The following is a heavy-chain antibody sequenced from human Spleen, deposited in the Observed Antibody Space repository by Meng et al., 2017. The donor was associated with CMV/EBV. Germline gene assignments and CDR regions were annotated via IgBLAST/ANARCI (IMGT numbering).Heavy chain of an antibody. V-gene: IGHV3-48*04. Sequence: GESLKISCAASGFTFSSYWMHWVRQAPGKGLEWVSYISGSGGPIYYADSVKGRFTISRDNAKNSLYLQMNSLRVEDTAVYYCARDFCSSISCRFDYWGQGTLVTVSS. CDR3: ARDFCSSISCRFDY. D-gene: IGHD2-2*01. CDR2: ISGSGGPI. J-gene: IGHJ4*02. CDR1: GFTFSSYW.